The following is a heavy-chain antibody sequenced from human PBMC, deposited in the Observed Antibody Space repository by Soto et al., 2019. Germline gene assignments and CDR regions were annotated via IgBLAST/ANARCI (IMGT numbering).Heavy chain of an antibody. CDR1: GFTFSSYV. CDR3: AKRTVGWYFDL. V-gene: IGHV3-23*01. Sequence: EVQLLESGGGLEQPGGSLRLSCAASGFTFSSYVMNWVRQAPGKGLEWVSVISGSGGSTYYADAVKGRFTISRDNSKNTLYLQMNSLRAEDTAVYYCAKRTVGWYFDLWGRGTLVTVSS. J-gene: IGHJ2*01. CDR2: ISGSGGST. D-gene: IGHD4-17*01.